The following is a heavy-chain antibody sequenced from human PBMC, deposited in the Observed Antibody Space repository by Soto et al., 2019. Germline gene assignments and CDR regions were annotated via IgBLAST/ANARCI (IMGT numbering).Heavy chain of an antibody. V-gene: IGHV3-21*01. D-gene: IGHD6-6*01. J-gene: IGHJ6*02. CDR3: ARDRGAAPEIYYYHYGMDV. CDR1: GFTFSSYS. Sequence: GGSLRLSCAASGFTFSSYSMNWVRQAPGKGLEWVSSISSSSSYIYYADSVKGRFTISRDNAKNSLYLQMNSLRAEDTAVYYCARDRGAAPEIYYYHYGMDVWGQGTTVTVSS. CDR2: ISSSSSYI.